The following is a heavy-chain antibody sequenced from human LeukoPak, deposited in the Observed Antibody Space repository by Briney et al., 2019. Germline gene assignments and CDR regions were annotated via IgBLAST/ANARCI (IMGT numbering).Heavy chain of an antibody. CDR3: ARNRGDYYGSGSYYNSYYYYYMDV. J-gene: IGHJ6*03. V-gene: IGHV1-69*13. CDR1: GYTFTSYA. D-gene: IGHD3-10*01. Sequence: SVKVSCKASGYTFTSYAISWVRQAPGQGLEWMGGIIPIFGTANYAQKFQGRVTITADESTSTAYMELSSLRSEDTAVYYCARNRGDYYGSGSYYNSYYYYYMDVWGKGTTVTISS. CDR2: IIPIFGTA.